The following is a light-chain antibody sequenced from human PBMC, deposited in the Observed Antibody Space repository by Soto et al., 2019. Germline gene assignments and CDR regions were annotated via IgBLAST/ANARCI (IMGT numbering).Light chain of an antibody. Sequence: EIVLTQSPGTLSLSPGERGTLSCRASQSVSSNYLAWYQQKPGQAPRLLIYGASSRATGIPDRFSGSGSGTDFTLTISRLEPEDFAVYFCQQYGSSPRTFGQGTKVDI. J-gene: IGKJ1*01. CDR3: QQYGSSPRT. CDR2: GAS. CDR1: QSVSSNY. V-gene: IGKV3-20*01.